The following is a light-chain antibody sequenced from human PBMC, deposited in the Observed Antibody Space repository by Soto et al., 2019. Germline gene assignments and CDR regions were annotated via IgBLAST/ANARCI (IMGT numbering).Light chain of an antibody. J-gene: IGLJ3*02. V-gene: IGLV1-44*01. Sequence: QSVLTQPPSASGTPGQRVTISCSGSSSNIGSDTVNWFQQLPGTAPKLLIYSDNQRPSGVPDRFSGSKSGTSASLAISGLQSEDEADYYCAAWDDSLNRMLFGGGTKLTV. CDR2: SDN. CDR1: SSNIGSDT. CDR3: AAWDDSLNRML.